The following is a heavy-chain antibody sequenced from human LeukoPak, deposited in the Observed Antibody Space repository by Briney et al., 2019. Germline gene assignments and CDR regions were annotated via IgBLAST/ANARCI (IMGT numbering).Heavy chain of an antibody. V-gene: IGHV3-64*04. CDR2: ISTNGDST. Sequence: GGSLRLSCSASGFTFSSYAMHWVRQAPGKGPESVSIISTNGDSTYYADSVKGRFTISRDNSKNTLYLQMNSLRVEDTAVYYCARVHWGNYYLNAFDIWGQGTMVTVSS. CDR3: ARVHWGNYYLNAFDI. D-gene: IGHD3-10*01. CDR1: GFTFSSYA. J-gene: IGHJ3*02.